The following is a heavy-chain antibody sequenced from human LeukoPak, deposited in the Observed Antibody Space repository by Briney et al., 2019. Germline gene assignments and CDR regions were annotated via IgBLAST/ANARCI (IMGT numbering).Heavy chain of an antibody. D-gene: IGHD6-13*01. Sequence: QPGGSLRLSCAASGFTFSSYAMSWVRQAPGKGLEWVSAISGSGGSTYYADSMKGRFTISRDNSKNTLYLQMNSLRAEDTAVYYCAKTHPHSSSWYLDYFDYWGQGTLVTVSS. V-gene: IGHV3-23*01. CDR2: ISGSGGST. CDR3: AKTHPHSSSWYLDYFDY. CDR1: GFTFSSYA. J-gene: IGHJ4*02.